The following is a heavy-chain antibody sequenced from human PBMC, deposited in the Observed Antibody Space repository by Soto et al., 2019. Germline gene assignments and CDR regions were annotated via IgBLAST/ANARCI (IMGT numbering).Heavy chain of an antibody. CDR2: IYYSGST. V-gene: IGHV4-61*01. J-gene: IGHJ4*02. D-gene: IGHD5-18*01. CDR1: EGYSSSGSYY. CDR3: ASATSGYSSGRAGFDY. Sequence: PLSLTCSVSEGYSSSGSYYFSWIRQPPGKGLEWIGYIYYSGSTNYNPSLKSRVTISVDTSKNQFSLKLSSVTAADTAVYYCASATSGYSSGRAGFDYWGQGTLVTVSS.